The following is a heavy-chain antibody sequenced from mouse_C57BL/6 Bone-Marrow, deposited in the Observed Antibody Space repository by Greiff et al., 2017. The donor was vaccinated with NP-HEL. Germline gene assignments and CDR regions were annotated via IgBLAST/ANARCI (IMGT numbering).Heavy chain of an antibody. Sequence: EVQLQQSGPELVKPGASVKISCKASGYTFTDYYMNWVKQSHGKSLEWIGDINPNNGGTSYNQKFKGKATLTVDKSSSTAYMELRSLTSEDSAVYYCARHGSSYDWFAYWGQGTLVTVSA. CDR1: GYTFTDYY. CDR2: INPNNGGT. D-gene: IGHD1-1*01. CDR3: ARHGSSYDWFAY. V-gene: IGHV1-26*01. J-gene: IGHJ3*01.